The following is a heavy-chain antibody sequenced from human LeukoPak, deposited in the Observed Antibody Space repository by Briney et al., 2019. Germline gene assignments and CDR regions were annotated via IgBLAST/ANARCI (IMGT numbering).Heavy chain of an antibody. D-gene: IGHD6-13*01. CDR3: AGCIAAAGRDYYYYGMDV. J-gene: IGHJ6*02. CDR2: INHSGST. CDR1: GGSFSGYY. V-gene: IGHV4-34*01. Sequence: SETLSLTCAVYGGSFSGYYWSWIRQPPGKGLEWHGEINHSGSTNYNPSLKSRVTISVDTSKNQFSLKLSSVTAADTAVYYCAGCIAAAGRDYYYYGMDVWGQGTTVTASS.